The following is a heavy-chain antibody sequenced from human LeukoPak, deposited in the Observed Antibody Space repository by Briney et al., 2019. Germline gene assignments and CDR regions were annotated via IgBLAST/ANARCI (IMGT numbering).Heavy chain of an antibody. Sequence: GGSLRLSCAASGFSVSSNYVTWVRQPPGKGLEWVSVIYSDGSTYYADSVKGRFTISRDNSKNTPYLQMNSLRVEDTAVYYCTDAVAGWGQGTLVTVSS. J-gene: IGHJ4*02. CDR1: GFSVSSNY. CDR2: IYSDGST. CDR3: TDAVAG. V-gene: IGHV3-53*05. D-gene: IGHD4-23*01.